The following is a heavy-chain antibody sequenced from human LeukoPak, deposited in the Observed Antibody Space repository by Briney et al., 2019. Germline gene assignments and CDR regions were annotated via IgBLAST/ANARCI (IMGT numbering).Heavy chain of an antibody. J-gene: IGHJ4*02. D-gene: IGHD2-2*01. CDR3: AVVVPAAITDY. CDR2: IVVGSGNT. V-gene: IGHV1-58*02. CDR1: GFTYTSSA. Sequence: SVKVSCKASGFTYTSSAMQWVRQARGQRLEWIGWIVVGSGNTNYAQKFQERVTITRDMSTSTAYMELSSLRSEDTAVYYCAVVVPAAITDYWGQGTLVTVSS.